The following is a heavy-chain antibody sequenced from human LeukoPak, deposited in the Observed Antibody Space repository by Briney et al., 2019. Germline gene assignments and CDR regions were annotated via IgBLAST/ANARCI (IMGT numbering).Heavy chain of an antibody. CDR1: GGSISSYY. V-gene: IGHV4-59*12. D-gene: IGHD1-1*01. CDR3: ARDNEQNAFDY. Sequence: SETLSLTCTVSGGSISSYYWSWIRQPPGKGLEWIGYIYYSGSTNYNPSLKSRVTISVDTSKNQFSLKLSSVTAADTAVYYCARDNEQNAFDYWGQGTLVIVSS. CDR2: IYYSGST. J-gene: IGHJ4*02.